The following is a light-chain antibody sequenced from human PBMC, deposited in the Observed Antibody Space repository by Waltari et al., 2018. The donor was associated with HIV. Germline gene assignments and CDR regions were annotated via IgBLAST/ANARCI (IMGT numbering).Light chain of an antibody. J-gene: IGKJ1*01. CDR1: QNIAEY. CDR3: QQSYATPRT. V-gene: IGKV1-39*01. Sequence: DIQMTQSPSSLSASVGDRVTITCRASQNIAEYLNWYEQKPGKAPRLLIYAASRLQSGVPSRLSGSGSGTDVTLTISSLQPEDFATYYCQQSYATPRTFGQGTKVEIK. CDR2: AAS.